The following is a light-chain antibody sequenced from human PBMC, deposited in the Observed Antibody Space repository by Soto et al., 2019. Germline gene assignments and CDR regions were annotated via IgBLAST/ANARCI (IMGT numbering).Light chain of an antibody. CDR1: QSVSSSY. J-gene: IGKJ2*01. CDR3: QQYGSSPYT. CDR2: DAS. V-gene: IGKV3-20*01. Sequence: EIVLTQSPGTLSLSPGERATLSCRASQSVSSSYLAWYQQKPGQAPRLRIYDASSRATSIPDRFSGSGSGTDFTLTISRLEPEDFAVYFCQQYGSSPYTFGQGTKVEIK.